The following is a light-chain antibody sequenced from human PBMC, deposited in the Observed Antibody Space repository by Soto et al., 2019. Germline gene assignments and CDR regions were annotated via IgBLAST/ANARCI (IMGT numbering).Light chain of an antibody. V-gene: IGKV3-15*01. J-gene: IGKJ4*01. CDR3: QQDNNWPLT. CDR1: QSVSSN. Sequence: EIVMTQSPATLSVSPGERATLSCRASQSVSSNLAWYQQKPGQAPRLLIYGASTRATGIRASFSGSGSGTEFTLTISSLQSEDFAVYYCQQDNNWPLTFGGGTNVEIK. CDR2: GAS.